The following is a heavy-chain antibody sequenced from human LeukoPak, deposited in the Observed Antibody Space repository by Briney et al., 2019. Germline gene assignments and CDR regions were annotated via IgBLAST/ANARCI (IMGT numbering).Heavy chain of an antibody. J-gene: IGHJ4*02. V-gene: IGHV4-39*01. Sequence: PSGTLSLTCTVSGGSISSSSYYWGWIRQPPGKGLEWIGSIYYSGSTYYNPSLKSRVTISVDTSKNQFSLKLSSVTAADTAVYYCARLDVEVGSGPFDYWGQGTLVTVSS. CDR1: GGSISSSSYY. CDR3: ARLDVEVGSGPFDY. D-gene: IGHD2-15*01. CDR2: IYYSGST.